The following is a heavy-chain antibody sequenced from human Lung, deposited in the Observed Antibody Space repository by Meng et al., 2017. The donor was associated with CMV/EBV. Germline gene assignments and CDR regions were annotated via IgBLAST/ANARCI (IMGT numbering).Heavy chain of an antibody. D-gene: IGHD2/OR15-2a*01. CDR1: GFTFSTYS. CDR2: ISSSCTYI. J-gene: IGHJ6*02. CDR3: ARDVSPRSSAYFGIYYFYALHV. Sequence: GESXKISCAASGFTFSTYSMNWVRQAPGKGLEWVSSISSSCTYIYYIDSVKGRFTISRDNAQNSLYLQMNSLRAEDTAVYYCARDVSPRSSAYFGIYYFYALHVWGQGXTVTVSS. V-gene: IGHV3-21*01.